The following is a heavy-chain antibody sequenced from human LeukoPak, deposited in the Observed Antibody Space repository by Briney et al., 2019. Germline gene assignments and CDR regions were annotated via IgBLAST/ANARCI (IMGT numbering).Heavy chain of an antibody. CDR2: ISGSGGDT. Sequence: PGGSLRLSCAASGFTFSRYAMNWVRQAPGKGLEWVSISGSGGDTYYADSVKGRFTISRDNSKNTLYLQMNSLRAEDTAAYYCAKARGATYGTYYFDYWGQGTLVTVSS. CDR3: AKARGATYGTYYFDY. CDR1: GFTFSRYA. D-gene: IGHD4/OR15-4a*01. J-gene: IGHJ4*02. V-gene: IGHV3-23*01.